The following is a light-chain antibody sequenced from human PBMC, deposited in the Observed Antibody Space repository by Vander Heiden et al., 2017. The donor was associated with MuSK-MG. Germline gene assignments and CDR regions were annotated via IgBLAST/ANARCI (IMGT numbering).Light chain of an antibody. J-gene: IGKJ4*01. CDR2: RAW. CDR3: QQDSTSVT. Sequence: EIVLTQSPGTLSLSPGERATLSCRASQSVSSSYIAWYQQKPGQAPRLLIFRAWRRANGIPDRFSGSGSGTEFTLTSAKLEPEDFALYYWQQDSTSVTFGGGTKVEIK. V-gene: IGKV3-20*01. CDR1: QSVSSSY.